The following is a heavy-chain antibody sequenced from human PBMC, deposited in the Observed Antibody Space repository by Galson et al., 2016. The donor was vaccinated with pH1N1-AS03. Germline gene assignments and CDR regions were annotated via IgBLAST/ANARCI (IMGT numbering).Heavy chain of an antibody. CDR2: MYSRGDT. D-gene: IGHD3-10*01. V-gene: IGHV4-4*07. J-gene: IGHJ4*02. CDR3: ARLGLRDNNGYYGSGYDYYDK. CDR1: LGSISGYY. Sequence: ETLSLTCTISLGSISGYYWSWIRQPAGKRLEWIGRMYSRGDTRYSPSLDSRITMSVDTSKNQFFLSLQSVTAADTAVYYCARLGLRDNNGYYGSGYDYYDKWGQGILVTVSS.